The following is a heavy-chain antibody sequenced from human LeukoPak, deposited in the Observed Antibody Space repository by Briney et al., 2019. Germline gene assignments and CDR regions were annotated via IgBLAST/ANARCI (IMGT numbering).Heavy chain of an antibody. Sequence: PSQTLSLTCTVSGGSISSGGYYWSWIRQPPGKGLEWIGYIYHSGSTYYNPSLKSRVTISVDRSKNQFSLKLSSVTAADTAVYYCAREVSSGWYEDYWGQGTLSPSPQ. V-gene: IGHV4-30-2*01. CDR2: IYHSGST. J-gene: IGHJ4*02. CDR3: AREVSSGWYEDY. D-gene: IGHD6-19*01. CDR1: GGSISSGGYY.